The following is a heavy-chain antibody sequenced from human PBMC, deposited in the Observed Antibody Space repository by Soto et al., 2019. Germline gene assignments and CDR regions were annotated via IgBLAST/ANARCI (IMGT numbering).Heavy chain of an antibody. CDR3: ASQRLGPTFGGVIAHFDY. V-gene: IGHV3-21*01. CDR1: GFTFSSYS. CDR2: ISSSSSYI. Sequence: PGGSLILSCAASGFTFSSYSMNWVRQAPGKGLEWVSSISSSSSYIYYADSVKGRFTISRDNAKNSLYLQMNSLRAEDTAVYYCASQRLGPTFGGVIAHFDYWGQGTLVTVSS. D-gene: IGHD3-16*02. J-gene: IGHJ4*02.